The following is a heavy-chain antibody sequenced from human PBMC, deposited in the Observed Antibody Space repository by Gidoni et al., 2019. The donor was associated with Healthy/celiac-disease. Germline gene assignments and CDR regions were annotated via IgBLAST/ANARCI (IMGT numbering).Heavy chain of an antibody. CDR3: AKEYWSGIVVGATTAY. V-gene: IGHV3-30*18. CDR2: ISYDGSNK. J-gene: IGHJ4*02. Sequence: QVQLVESGGGVVQPGRSLRISCAASGLTFSSYGLRWVRQAPVKGLELVAVISYDGSNKYYADSVQGRFTISRDNSKNTLYLQLNSLRAEDTAVYYCAKEYWSGIVVGATTAYWGQGTLVTVSS. D-gene: IGHD1-26*01. CDR1: GLTFSSYG.